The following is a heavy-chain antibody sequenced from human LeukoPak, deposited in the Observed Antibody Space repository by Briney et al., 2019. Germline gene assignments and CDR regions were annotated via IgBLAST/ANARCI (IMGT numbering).Heavy chain of an antibody. J-gene: IGHJ4*02. CDR3: AKEIRPNDC. D-gene: IGHD4-17*01. CDR2: IRYDGANK. Sequence: PGGSLRLSRAASGFTPSNYGMHWARRGPGKGLEGVSFIRYDGANKSYADSVKGRFTISRDNAKDTLYLQLDSLRAEDTAIYYCAKEIRPNDCWGQGTLVTVSS. V-gene: IGHV3-30*02. CDR1: GFTPSNYG.